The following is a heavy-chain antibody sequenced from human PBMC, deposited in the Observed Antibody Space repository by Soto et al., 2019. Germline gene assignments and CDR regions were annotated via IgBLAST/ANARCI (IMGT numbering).Heavy chain of an antibody. J-gene: IGHJ6*02. CDR2: IYYSGST. CDR3: ARAGGATWDRYYYYGMDV. D-gene: IGHD1-26*01. V-gene: IGHV4-59*01. CDR1: GGSISSYY. Sequence: SETLSLTCTVSGGSISSYYWSWIRQPPGKGLEWIGYIYYSGSTNYNPSLKSRVTISVDTSKNQFSLKPSSVTAADTAVYYCARAGGATWDRYYYYGMDVWGQGTTVTVS.